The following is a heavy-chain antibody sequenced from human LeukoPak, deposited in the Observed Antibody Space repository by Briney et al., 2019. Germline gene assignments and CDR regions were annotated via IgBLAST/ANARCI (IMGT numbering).Heavy chain of an antibody. CDR1: GFTVSSNY. CDR3: ARDPVGAIGYGMDV. CDR2: IYSGGST. J-gene: IGHJ6*02. D-gene: IGHD1-26*01. Sequence: GGSLRLSCAASGFTVSSNYMNWVRQAPGTGLEWVSVIYSGGSTIYADSVKGRFTISRDSSKNTLYLQMNSLRAEDTAVYYCARDPVGAIGYGMDVWGQGTTVTVSS. V-gene: IGHV3-66*01.